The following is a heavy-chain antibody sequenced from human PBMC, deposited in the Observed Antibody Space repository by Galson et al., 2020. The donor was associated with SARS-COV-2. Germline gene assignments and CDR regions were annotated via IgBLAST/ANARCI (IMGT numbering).Heavy chain of an antibody. CDR1: GFTFDDYA. CDR3: AKEGSYGMDV. V-gene: IGHV3-9*01. Sequence: SLKISCAASGFTFDDYAMHWVRQAPGKGLEWVSGISWNSGSIGYADSVKGRFTISRDNAKNSLYLQMNSLRAEDTALYYCAKEGSYGMDVWGQGTTVTVSS. D-gene: IGHD3-10*01. J-gene: IGHJ6*02. CDR2: ISWNSGSI.